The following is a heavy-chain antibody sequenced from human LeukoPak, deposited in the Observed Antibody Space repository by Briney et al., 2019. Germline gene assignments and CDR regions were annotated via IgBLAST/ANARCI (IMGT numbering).Heavy chain of an antibody. CDR1: GFTFSSYW. J-gene: IGHJ3*02. CDR3: ARHYDILTGYAFDI. CDR2: IKQDGSEK. V-gene: IGHV3-7*01. Sequence: GGSLRLSCAASGFTFSSYWMSWVRQAPGKGLEWVANIKQDGSEKYYVDSVKGRFTISRDNAKNSLYLQMNSLRAEDTAVYYCARHYDILTGYAFDIWGQGTMVTVSS. D-gene: IGHD3-9*01.